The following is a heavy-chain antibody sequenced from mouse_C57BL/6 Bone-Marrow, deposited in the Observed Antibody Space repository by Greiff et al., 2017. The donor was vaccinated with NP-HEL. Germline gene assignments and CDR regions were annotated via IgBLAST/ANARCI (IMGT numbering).Heavy chain of an antibody. CDR3: ARHAMDY. V-gene: IGHV2-6-1*01. Sequence: QVQLKESGPGLVAPSQSLSITCTVSGFSLTSYCVHWVRQPPGQGLEWLVVIWSDGSRTYNTALKSRLSSSKDNSKSQVFLKMNRLQTDDTAKYYCARHAMDYWGQGTSVTVSA. CDR2: IWSDGSR. CDR1: GFSLTSYC. J-gene: IGHJ4*01.